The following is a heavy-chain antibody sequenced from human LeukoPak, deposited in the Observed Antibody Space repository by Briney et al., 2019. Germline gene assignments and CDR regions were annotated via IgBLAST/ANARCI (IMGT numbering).Heavy chain of an antibody. CDR1: GFTFSSYG. V-gene: IGHV3-30*02. CDR3: AKDPHSYGYSAVFDY. Sequence: GGSLRLSCAASGFTFSSYGMHWVRQAPGKGLEWVAFIRYDGSNKYYADSVKGRFTISRDNSKNTLYLRMNSLRAEDTAVYYCAKDPHSYGYSAVFDYWGQGTLVTVSS. CDR2: IRYDGSNK. J-gene: IGHJ4*02. D-gene: IGHD5-18*01.